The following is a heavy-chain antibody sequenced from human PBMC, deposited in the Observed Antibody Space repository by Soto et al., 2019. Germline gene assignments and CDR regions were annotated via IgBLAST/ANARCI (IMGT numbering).Heavy chain of an antibody. D-gene: IGHD1-26*01. CDR3: AKGRVGGTYPYYFDY. V-gene: IGHV3-23*01. CDR1: GFTFSSFT. Sequence: GGSLRLSCAASGFTFSSFTMSWVRQAPGKGLEWVSGTSNTGATSSYADSVKGRFTISRDNTKNTLYLQMSSLRAEDTAIYYCAKGRVGGTYPYYFDYWGQGSVVTVSS. J-gene: IGHJ4*02. CDR2: TSNTGATS.